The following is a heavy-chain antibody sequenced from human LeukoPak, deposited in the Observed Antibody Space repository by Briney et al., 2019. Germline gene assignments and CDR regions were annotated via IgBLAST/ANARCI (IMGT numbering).Heavy chain of an antibody. CDR3: ARVDDYGGNSKLDY. J-gene: IGHJ4*02. Sequence: EASVKVSCKASGYTFTSYGISWVRQAPGQGLEWMGWISAYNGNTNYAQKLQGRVTMTTDTSTSTAYMELRSLRSDDTAVYYCARVDDYGGNSKLDYWGQGTLVTVSS. V-gene: IGHV1-18*01. CDR2: ISAYNGNT. D-gene: IGHD4-23*01. CDR1: GYTFTSYG.